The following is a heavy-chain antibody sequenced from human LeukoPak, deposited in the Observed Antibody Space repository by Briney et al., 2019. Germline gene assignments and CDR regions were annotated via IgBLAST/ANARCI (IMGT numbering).Heavy chain of an antibody. CDR3: ARLRDNWEDY. D-gene: IGHD1-20*01. CDR2: IYPGDSDT. V-gene: IGHV5-51*01. Sequence: GESLKISCKGSGYTFTSYWIVWVRQMPGKGLEWMGIIYPGDSDTRYNPSFQGQVTISADKSISSAYLQWNSLKASDTAMYYCARLRDNWEDYWGQGTLVTLSS. J-gene: IGHJ4*02. CDR1: GYTFTSYW.